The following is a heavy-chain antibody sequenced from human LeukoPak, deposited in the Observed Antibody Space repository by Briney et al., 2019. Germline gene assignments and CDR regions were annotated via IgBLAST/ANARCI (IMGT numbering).Heavy chain of an antibody. Sequence: PGGSLRLSCAASGFTFSSYAMTWVRQAPGKGLEWVSAINDRGDNTYYADSVKGRFTISRDNSKNTLYLQMNSLRAEDTAVYYCAKGYRGNYDYRGQGVLVTVSS. V-gene: IGHV3-23*01. J-gene: IGHJ4*02. D-gene: IGHD1-26*01. CDR2: INDRGDNT. CDR3: AKGYRGNYDY. CDR1: GFTFSSYA.